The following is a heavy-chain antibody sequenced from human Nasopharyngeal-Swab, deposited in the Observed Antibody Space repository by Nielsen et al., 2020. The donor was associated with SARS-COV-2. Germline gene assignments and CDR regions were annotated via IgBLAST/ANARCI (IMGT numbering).Heavy chain of an antibody. V-gene: IGHV3-30*18. CDR1: GFSINNYG. D-gene: IGHD5-12*01. Sequence: GGSLRLSCVASGFSINNYGMHWVRQAPGKGLEWVAMISYEGSLKVYGDSVKGRATISRDNSRNTLFLHMNSLRTEDTAIYYCAKVGVVFHISVANAGFDFWGQGTLVSVSS. CDR3: AKVGVVFHISVANAGFDF. CDR2: ISYEGSLK. J-gene: IGHJ4*02.